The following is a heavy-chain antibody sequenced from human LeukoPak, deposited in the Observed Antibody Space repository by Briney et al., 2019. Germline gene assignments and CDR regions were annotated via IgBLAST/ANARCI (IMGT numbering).Heavy chain of an antibody. CDR1: GGSFSGYY. CDR3: ARLSVEMATISD. V-gene: IGHV4-34*01. D-gene: IGHD5-24*01. CDR2: INHSGST. Sequence: SETLSLTCAVYGGSFSGYYWSWIRQPPGKGLEWIGEINHSGSTNYNPSLKSRVTISVDTSKNQFSLKLSSVTAADTAVYYCARLSVEMATISDWGQGTLVTVSS. J-gene: IGHJ4*02.